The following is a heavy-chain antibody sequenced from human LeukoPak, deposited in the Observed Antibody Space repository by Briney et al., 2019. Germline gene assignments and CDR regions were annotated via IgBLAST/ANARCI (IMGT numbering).Heavy chain of an antibody. Sequence: SETLSLTCTVSGGSISTYYWSWIRQPPGKGLEWIGYIYYSGITNYNPSLKSRVTISVDTSKNQFSLKLNSVTAADTAVYYCARHDGRYSSGWDFDYWGQGTLVTVSS. CDR2: IYYSGIT. D-gene: IGHD6-19*01. J-gene: IGHJ4*02. CDR1: GGSISTYY. V-gene: IGHV4-59*08. CDR3: ARHDGRYSSGWDFDY.